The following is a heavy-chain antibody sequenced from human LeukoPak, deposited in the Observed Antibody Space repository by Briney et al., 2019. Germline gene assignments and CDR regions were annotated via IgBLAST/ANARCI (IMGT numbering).Heavy chain of an antibody. J-gene: IGHJ3*02. D-gene: IGHD3-22*01. CDR2: IHPNSGGT. CDR3: ATHNTMIVVVRPYDAFDI. V-gene: IGHV1-2*02. Sequence: ASVKVSCKASGYTFTGYYMHWVRQAPGQGLEWIGWIHPNSGGTNYAQKFQGRVTMTRDTSISTAYMELSRLRSDDTAVYCCATHNTMIVVVRPYDAFDIWGQGTMVTVSS. CDR1: GYTFTGYY.